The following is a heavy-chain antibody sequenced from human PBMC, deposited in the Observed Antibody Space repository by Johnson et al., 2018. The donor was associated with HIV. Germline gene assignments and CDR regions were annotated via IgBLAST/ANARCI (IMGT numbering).Heavy chain of an antibody. Sequence: VQLVESGGGLVQPGGSLRLSCAASGFTFSSYAMSWVRQAPGKGLEWVSAISGSGGSTYYADSVKGRFTISRDNSKNTLYLQMNSLRAEDTAVYYCARDGTFGYGDYLGRAFDIWGQETMVTVSS. CDR3: ARDGTFGYGDYLGRAFDI. V-gene: IGHV3-23*04. D-gene: IGHD4-17*01. CDR2: ISGSGGST. J-gene: IGHJ3*02. CDR1: GFTFSSYA.